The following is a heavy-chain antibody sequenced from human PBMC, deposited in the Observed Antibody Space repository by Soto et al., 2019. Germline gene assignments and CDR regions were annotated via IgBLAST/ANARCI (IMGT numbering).Heavy chain of an antibody. CDR3: LKDRGKDSYIGNRFDP. CDR2: IIPIFGSA. V-gene: IGHV1-69*15. CDR1: GGTFSNYA. D-gene: IGHD1-26*01. J-gene: IGHJ5*02. Sequence: QVQLVQSGAEVKKPGSSVKVSCKASGGTFSNYAITWVRQAPGQGLEWLGRIIPIFGSANYAQKFQGRVTMTAYESSSAAYMELSSLGSDDTAVVYCLKDRGKDSYIGNRFDPWGQGTLDTVSS.